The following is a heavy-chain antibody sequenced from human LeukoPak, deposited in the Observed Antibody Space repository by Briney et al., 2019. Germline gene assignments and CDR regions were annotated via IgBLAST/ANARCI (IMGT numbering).Heavy chain of an antibody. CDR3: ARPYSSGWYWFDP. Sequence: SETLSLTCTVSGDSIRSSSYYWGWIRQPPGKGLEWIGSIYYRGSPYYNPSPKSRVTISVATSKNQFSLKLSSVTAADTAVYYCARPYSSGWYWFDPWGQGTLVTVSS. CDR2: IYYRGSP. CDR1: GDSIRSSSYY. D-gene: IGHD6-19*01. V-gene: IGHV4-39*01. J-gene: IGHJ5*02.